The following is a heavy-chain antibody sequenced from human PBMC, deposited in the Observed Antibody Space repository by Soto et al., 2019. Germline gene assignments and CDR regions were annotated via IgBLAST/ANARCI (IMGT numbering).Heavy chain of an antibody. V-gene: IGHV3-9*01. CDR3: AKDLWASLHYPYYYYYMDV. CDR2: ISWNSGSI. J-gene: IGHJ6*03. Sequence: GGSLRLSCAASGFTFDDYAMHWVRQAPGKGLEWVSGISWNSGSIGYADSVKGRFTISRDNAKNSLYLQMNSLRAEDTALYYCAKDLWASLHYPYYYYYMDVWGKGTTVTVSS. CDR1: GFTFDDYA. D-gene: IGHD1-26*01.